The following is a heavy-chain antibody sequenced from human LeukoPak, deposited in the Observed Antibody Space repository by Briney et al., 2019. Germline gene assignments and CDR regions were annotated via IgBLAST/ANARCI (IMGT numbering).Heavy chain of an antibody. CDR2: ISYDGSNK. J-gene: IGHJ4*02. D-gene: IGHD3-22*01. CDR1: GFTFSSYA. V-gene: IGHV3-30-3*01. CDR3: AGNTYYYDSSGLN. Sequence: PGGSLRLSCAASGFTFSSYAMHWVRQAPGKGLEWVAVISYDGSNKYYADSVKGRFTISRDNSKNTLYLQVNSLRAEDTAVYYCAGNTYYYDSSGLNWGQGTLVTVSS.